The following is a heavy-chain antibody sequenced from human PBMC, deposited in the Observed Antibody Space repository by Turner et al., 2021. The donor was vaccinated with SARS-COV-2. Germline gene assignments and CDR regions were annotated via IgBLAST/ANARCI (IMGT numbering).Heavy chain of an antibody. CDR1: GFTFANAW. CDR2: IASNTDGGAT. V-gene: IGHV3-15*04. J-gene: IGHJ4*02. D-gene: IGHD3-16*01. Sequence: EVQLVESGGDLVKTGGSLRLSCAASGFTFANAWMSWVRQAPGKGLEWVGHIASNTDGGATYYAAPVKGRFTISRDDSKTTLFLQMTSLKAEDTAVYYCVGAFLGNWGQGTLVTVSS. CDR3: VGAFLGN.